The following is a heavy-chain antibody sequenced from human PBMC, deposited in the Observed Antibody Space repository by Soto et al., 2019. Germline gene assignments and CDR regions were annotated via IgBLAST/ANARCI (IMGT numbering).Heavy chain of an antibody. CDR1: GGSFSGYY. V-gene: IGHV4-34*01. CDR2: INHSGST. CDR3: ARGIEQWRGWFDP. J-gene: IGHJ5*02. Sequence: QVQLQQWGAGLLKPSETLSLTCAVYGGSFSGYYWSWIRQPPGKGLEWIGEINHSGSTNYNPSLKSRVXXSXDXXKNQFSLKLSSVTAADTAVYYCARGIEQWRGWFDPWGQGTLVTVSS. D-gene: IGHD6-19*01.